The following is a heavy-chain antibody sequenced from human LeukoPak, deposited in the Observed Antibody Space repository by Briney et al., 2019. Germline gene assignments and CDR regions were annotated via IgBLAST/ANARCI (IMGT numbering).Heavy chain of an antibody. V-gene: IGHV3-7*01. J-gene: IGHJ4*02. CDR2: INQDGGKK. Sequence: GGSLRLSCAASGFNFGSYWMSWVRQAPGKGLEWVANINQDGGKKYYVDSVRGRFAISRDNAENSVYLQMNSLRAEDTALYYCARGGAPDNWGQGTLVTVSS. D-gene: IGHD1-26*01. CDR1: GFNFGSYW. CDR3: ARGGAPDN.